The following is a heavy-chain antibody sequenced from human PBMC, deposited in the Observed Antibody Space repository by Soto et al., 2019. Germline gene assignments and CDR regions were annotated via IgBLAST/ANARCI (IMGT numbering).Heavy chain of an antibody. J-gene: IGHJ4*02. CDR3: ARAWWVATSYYFDY. CDR1: GGSISSGGYY. V-gene: IGHV4-31*03. CDR2: IYYSGST. Sequence: SETLSLTCTVSGGSISSGGYYWSWIRQHPGKGLEWIGYIYYSGSTYYNPSLKSRVTISVDTSKNQFSLKLSSVTAADTAVYYCARAWWVATSYYFDYWGQGTLVTVSS. D-gene: IGHD5-12*01.